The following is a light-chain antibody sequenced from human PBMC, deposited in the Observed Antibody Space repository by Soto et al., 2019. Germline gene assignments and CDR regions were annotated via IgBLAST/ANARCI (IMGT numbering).Light chain of an antibody. CDR3: QQYNSPSIT. CDR1: QSISSW. Sequence: DIQMTQFPSTLSASVGDRVTITCRASQSISSWLAWYQQKPGKAPKLLIYDASSLESGVPSRFSGSGSGTEFTLTISSLQPDDFATYYCQQYNSPSITFGQGTRLEIK. V-gene: IGKV1-5*01. CDR2: DAS. J-gene: IGKJ5*01.